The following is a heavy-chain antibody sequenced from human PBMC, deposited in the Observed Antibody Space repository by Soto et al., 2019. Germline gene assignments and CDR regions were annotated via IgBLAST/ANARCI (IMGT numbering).Heavy chain of an antibody. Sequence: QVQLVQSGAEVRKPGASVKVSCKASGYTFTSHYIHWVRQAPGQGLEWMGVINPSGGSTSYADKCQGRVTMTMDTSTSTVYMDLSSLRSGDTALYYCARDHVPNASRLGDAFDIWGQGTMVTVSS. D-gene: IGHD6-6*01. CDR3: ARDHVPNASRLGDAFDI. J-gene: IGHJ3*02. V-gene: IGHV1-46*01. CDR1: GYTFTSHY. CDR2: INPSGGST.